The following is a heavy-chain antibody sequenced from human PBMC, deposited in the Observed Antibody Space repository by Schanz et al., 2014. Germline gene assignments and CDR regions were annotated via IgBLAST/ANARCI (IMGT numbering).Heavy chain of an antibody. CDR3: AKDVGYYHGGGAQFYEGDKQDYYFYGMEV. CDR1: GFAFESYA. J-gene: IGHJ6*02. V-gene: IGHV3-9*01. CDR2: ISWNSGSR. Sequence: EVQLVESGGGLVQPGRSLRLSCAASGFAFESYAMHWVRQAPGKGLEWVSGISWNSGSRGYADSVKGRFTVSRDNAKTSLLLQMNGLRAEDTALYYCAKDVGYYHGGGAQFYEGDKQDYYFYGMEVWGQGTTVTVSS. D-gene: IGHD3-3*01.